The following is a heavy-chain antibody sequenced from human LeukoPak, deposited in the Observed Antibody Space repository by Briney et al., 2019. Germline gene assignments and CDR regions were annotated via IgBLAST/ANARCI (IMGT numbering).Heavy chain of an antibody. CDR2: VSHGGTT. CDR1: GGSFSDYS. J-gene: IGHJ6*03. CDR3: ARDGIAVFGVITGNYYYMDV. D-gene: IGHD3-3*01. Sequence: SETLSLTCTVYGGSFSDYSWSWIRQPPGKGLEWIGEVSHGGTTNYNPSLESRVTISIDTSNSQFPLNLKSVTAADSGVYYCARDGIAVFGVITGNYYYMDVWGKGTTVTVSS. V-gene: IGHV4-34*01.